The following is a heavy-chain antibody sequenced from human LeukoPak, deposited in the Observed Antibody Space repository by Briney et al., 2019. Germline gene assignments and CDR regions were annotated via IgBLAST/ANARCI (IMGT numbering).Heavy chain of an antibody. CDR3: AKMGDFGDFVVGSSFLDY. CDR1: GFTFSNYA. D-gene: IGHD4-17*01. J-gene: IGHJ4*02. V-gene: IGHV3-30*18. CDR2: ISYDGSNK. Sequence: HPGRSLRLSCAASGFTFSNYAMHWVRQAPGKGLEWAAVISYDGSNKYYADSVKGRFTISRDNSKNTLSLQMNSLRAEDTAVYYCAKMGDFGDFVVGSSFLDYWGQGTLVTVSS.